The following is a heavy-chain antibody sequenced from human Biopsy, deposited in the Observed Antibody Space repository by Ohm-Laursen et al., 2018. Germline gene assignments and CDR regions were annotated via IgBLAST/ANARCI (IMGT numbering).Heavy chain of an antibody. Sequence: SLRLSCAASGFTFSNSGMHWVRQAPGKGLEWVAAISYDGSKTDYGDSVKGRLNISRDNSKDTLDLQMSSLRVEDTAVYFCAKDKGTFNFYYYGMDVWGQGTTVTVSS. J-gene: IGHJ6*02. D-gene: IGHD2/OR15-2a*01. CDR1: GFTFSNSG. CDR3: AKDKGTFNFYYYGMDV. CDR2: ISYDGSKT. V-gene: IGHV3-30*18.